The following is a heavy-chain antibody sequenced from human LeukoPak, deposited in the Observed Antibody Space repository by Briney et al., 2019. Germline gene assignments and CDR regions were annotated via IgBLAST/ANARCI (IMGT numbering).Heavy chain of an antibody. Sequence: KPSETLSLTCAVYGGSFSGYYWTWIRQPPGKGLEWIGYIYHSGSTYYNPSLKSRVTISVDRSKNQFSLKLSSVTAADTAVYYCARATLLWFGYWGQGTLATVSS. CDR2: IYHSGST. V-gene: IGHV4-34*01. D-gene: IGHD3-10*01. J-gene: IGHJ4*02. CDR1: GGSFSGYY. CDR3: ARATLLWFGY.